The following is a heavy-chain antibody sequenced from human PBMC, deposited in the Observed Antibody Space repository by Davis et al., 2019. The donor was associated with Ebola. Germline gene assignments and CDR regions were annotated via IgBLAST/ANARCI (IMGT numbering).Heavy chain of an antibody. J-gene: IGHJ4*02. CDR1: RFTFSRYA. V-gene: IGHV3-21*01. Sequence: GESLKISCVGSRFTFSRYAMNWVRQVPGKGLEWLSCIDSSSTFIYYADSVKGRSTISRDNAKNSLYLEMNSLRVEDTGLYYCARDGDTAGYYFDSWGQGTLVTVSS. CDR2: IDSSSTFI. CDR3: ARDGDTAGYYFDS. D-gene: IGHD5-18*01.